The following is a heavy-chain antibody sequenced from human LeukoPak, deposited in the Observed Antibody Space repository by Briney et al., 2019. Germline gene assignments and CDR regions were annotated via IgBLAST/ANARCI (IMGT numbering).Heavy chain of an antibody. CDR3: ARAFYSSSWYRIYYYYGMDV. CDR2: INHSGST. CDR1: GGSFSGYY. V-gene: IGHV4-34*01. J-gene: IGHJ6*02. D-gene: IGHD6-13*01. Sequence: SETLSLTCAVYGGSFSGYYWSWIRQPPGKGLEWIGEINHSGSTNYNPSLKSRVTISVDTSKNQFSLKLSSVTAADTAVYYCARAFYSSSWYRIYYYYGMDVWGQGTTVTVSS.